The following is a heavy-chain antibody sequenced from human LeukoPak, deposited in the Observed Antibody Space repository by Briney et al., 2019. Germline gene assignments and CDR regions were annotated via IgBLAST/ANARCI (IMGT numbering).Heavy chain of an antibody. CDR3: ARGAAKSRRGYYYYYGMDV. CDR2: MNPNSGNT. V-gene: IGHV1-8*01. Sequence: GASVKVSCKASGYTFTSYDINWVRQATGQGLEWMGWMNPNSGNTGYAQKFQGRVTMTRNTSISTAYMELSSLRSEDTAVYCCARGAAKSRRGYYYYYGMDVWGQGTTVTVSS. D-gene: IGHD6-13*01. J-gene: IGHJ6*02. CDR1: GYTFTSYD.